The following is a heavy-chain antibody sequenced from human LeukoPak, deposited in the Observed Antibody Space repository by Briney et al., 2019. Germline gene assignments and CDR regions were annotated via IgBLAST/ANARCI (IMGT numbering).Heavy chain of an antibody. D-gene: IGHD3-22*01. CDR1: GGSFSGYY. Sequence: SETLSLTCAVYGGSFSGYYWSWIRQPPGKGLEWIGEINHSGSTNYNPSLKSRVTISVDTSKSQFSLKLSSVTAADTAVYYCARLGKELWLEVNYDSGGYYMLDAFDIWGQGTMVTVSS. CDR3: ARLGKELWLEVNYDSGGYYMLDAFDI. V-gene: IGHV4-34*01. J-gene: IGHJ3*02. CDR2: INHSGST.